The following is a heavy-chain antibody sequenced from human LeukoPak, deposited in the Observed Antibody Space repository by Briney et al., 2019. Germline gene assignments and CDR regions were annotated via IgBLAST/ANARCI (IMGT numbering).Heavy chain of an antibody. CDR2: INPNSGGT. CDR1: GYTFTVYY. D-gene: IGHD2-2*01. V-gene: IGHV1-2*02. J-gene: IGHJ4*02. Sequence: ASVTLCFTSSGYTFTVYYMDWVRQAPGQGLELMGWINPNSGGTDYAQKFQGRVTMLSDTSISPDYMELSRLKYDATAVYYSARASAKGGYCSSTRCYRQPYHFAHWGQGTLVSLPS. CDR3: ARASAKGGYCSSTRCYRQPYHFAH.